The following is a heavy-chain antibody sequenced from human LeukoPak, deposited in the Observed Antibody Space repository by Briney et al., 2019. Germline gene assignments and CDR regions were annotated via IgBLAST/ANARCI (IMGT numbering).Heavy chain of an antibody. Sequence: GRSLRLPCAASGFTFSSHGMHWVRQAPGKGLEWVAVIWYDGSNKYYADSVKGRFTISRDNSKNTLYLQMNSLRAEDTAVYYCAKDKRRDGYIDYWGQGTLVTVSS. V-gene: IGHV3-33*06. CDR3: AKDKRRDGYIDY. D-gene: IGHD5-24*01. J-gene: IGHJ4*02. CDR2: IWYDGSNK. CDR1: GFTFSSHG.